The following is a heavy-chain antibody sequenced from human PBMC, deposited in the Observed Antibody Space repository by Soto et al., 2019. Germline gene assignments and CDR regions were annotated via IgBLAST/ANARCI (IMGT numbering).Heavy chain of an antibody. CDR3: ARDRYSNYGYYYGMDV. Sequence: HPGGSLRLSCAASGFTFSSYSMNWVRQAPGKGLEWVSYISSSSTIYYADSVKGRFTISRDNAKNSLYLQMNSLRDEDTAVYYCARDRYSNYGYYYGMDVWGQGTTVTVSS. D-gene: IGHD4-4*01. J-gene: IGHJ6*02. V-gene: IGHV3-48*02. CDR2: ISSSSTI. CDR1: GFTFSSYS.